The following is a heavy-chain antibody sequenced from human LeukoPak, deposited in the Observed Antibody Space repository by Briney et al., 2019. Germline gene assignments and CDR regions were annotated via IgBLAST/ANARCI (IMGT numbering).Heavy chain of an antibody. J-gene: IGHJ5*02. V-gene: IGHV4-59*01. D-gene: IGHD2-15*01. CDR3: ARDRGFCSGGSCYRWFDP. CDR2: IYCSGST. Sequence: SETLSLTCSVSSVSISSYSWSWIRQPPGKGLEWIGYIYCSGSTNYNPSLKSRVTISVDTSKKQFSLKLSSMTAADTAVYYCARDRGFCSGGSCYRWFDPWGQGTLVTVSS. CDR1: SVSISSYS.